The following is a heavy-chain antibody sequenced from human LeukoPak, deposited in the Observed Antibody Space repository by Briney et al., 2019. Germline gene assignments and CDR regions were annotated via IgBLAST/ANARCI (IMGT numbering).Heavy chain of an antibody. CDR2: ISSSSSYI. CDR1: GFTFSSYS. J-gene: IGHJ3*02. D-gene: IGHD3-16*02. Sequence: SGGSLRLSCAASGFTFSSYSMNWVRQAPGKGLEWVSSISSSSSYIYYADSVKGRFTISRDNAKNSLYLQMNSLRAEDTAVYYCAKANYRADAFDIWGQGTMVTVSS. V-gene: IGHV3-21*04. CDR3: AKANYRADAFDI.